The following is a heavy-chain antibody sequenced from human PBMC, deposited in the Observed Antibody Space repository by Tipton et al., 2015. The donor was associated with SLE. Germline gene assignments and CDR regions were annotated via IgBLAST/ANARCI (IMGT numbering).Heavy chain of an antibody. J-gene: IGHJ4*02. CDR1: GGSISSYY. V-gene: IGHV4-59*12. CDR2: IYYSGST. CDR3: ARESGWEWLVLNY. Sequence: GLVKPSETLSLTCTVSGGSISSYYWSWIRQPPGKGLEWIGYIYYSGSTDYNPSLQSRVTISVDRSKSQFSLTLTSVTAADSAVYYCARESGWEWLVLNYWGQGTLVTVSS. D-gene: IGHD6-19*01.